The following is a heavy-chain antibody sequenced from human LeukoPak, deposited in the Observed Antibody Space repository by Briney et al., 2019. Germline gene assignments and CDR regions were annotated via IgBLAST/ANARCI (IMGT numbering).Heavy chain of an antibody. J-gene: IGHJ4*02. V-gene: IGHV4-59*08. CDR2: IYYTGGT. CDR1: GGSIGSDY. CDR3: AKYGNSGRVIDN. D-gene: IGHD5-12*01. Sequence: KTSETLSLTCTVSGGSIGSDYWTWIRQPPGKGLEYIGYIYYTGGTNYNPSLKSRVTISVDTSKNQFSLKLSSVTAADTAVYFCAKYGNSGRVIDNWGQGTLVTVSS.